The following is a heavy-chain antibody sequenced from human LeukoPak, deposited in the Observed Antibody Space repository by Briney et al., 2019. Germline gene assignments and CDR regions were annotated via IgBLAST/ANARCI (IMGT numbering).Heavy chain of an antibody. Sequence: GGSLRLSCAASGFTFSSYWMHWVRQAPGKGLVWVSRINSDGSSTSYADSVKGRFTISRDNAKNTLYLQMNSLRAEDTAVYYCARDPFYSYYYDSSGSPGAFDIWGQGTMVTVSS. D-gene: IGHD3-22*01. V-gene: IGHV3-74*01. CDR3: ARDPFYSYYYDSSGSPGAFDI. CDR2: INSDGSST. CDR1: GFTFSSYW. J-gene: IGHJ3*02.